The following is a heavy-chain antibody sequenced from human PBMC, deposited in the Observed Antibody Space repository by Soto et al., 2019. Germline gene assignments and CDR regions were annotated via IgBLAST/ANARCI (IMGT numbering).Heavy chain of an antibody. CDR1: GYSFSSYA. CDR2: ISTFNGNT. Sequence: ASVKVSCRTSGYSFSSYAISWVRQAPGQGLEWLGWISTFNGNTNYARKLQGRVTMTTDTSTSTAYMELRSLTSDDTAVYYCARHYAASIFQSALGNWGPPTLVTVSS. J-gene: IGHJ1*01. V-gene: IGHV1-18*01. CDR3: ARHYAASIFQSALGN. D-gene: IGHD3-3*02.